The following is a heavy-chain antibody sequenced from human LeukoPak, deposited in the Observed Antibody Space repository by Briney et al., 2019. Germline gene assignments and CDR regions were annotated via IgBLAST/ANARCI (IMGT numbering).Heavy chain of an antibody. CDR2: MGANNGDT. J-gene: IGHJ4*02. Sequence: ASVKVSFKPSVCTFTRFSISWLGPAPGQGMAWVGGMGANNGDTSHAKKFQGKVTMTTDTATSTAYMDLRSRRSDDTAVYYCTRDHCRGDNCPSFDYWGQGTLVTVSS. CDR3: TRDHCRGDNCPSFDY. V-gene: IGHV1-18*04. D-gene: IGHD2-15*01. CDR1: VCTFTRFS.